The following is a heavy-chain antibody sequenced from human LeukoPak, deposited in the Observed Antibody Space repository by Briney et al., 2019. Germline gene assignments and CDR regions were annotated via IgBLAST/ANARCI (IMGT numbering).Heavy chain of an antibody. CDR1: GYTFTRYY. V-gene: IGHV1-46*01. J-gene: IGHJ4*02. CDR3: ARTVYGDYRIDY. D-gene: IGHD4-17*01. CDR2: INPSGGST. Sequence: ASVKVSCKASGYTFTRYYMHWVRQAPGQGLEWMGIINPSGGSTSYAQKFQGRVTMTRDTSTSTVYMELSSLRSEDTAVYYCARTVYGDYRIDYRGQGTLVTVSS.